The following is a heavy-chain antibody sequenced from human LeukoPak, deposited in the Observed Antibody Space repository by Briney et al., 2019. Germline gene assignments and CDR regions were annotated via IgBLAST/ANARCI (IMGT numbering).Heavy chain of an antibody. Sequence: GGSLRLSCAASGFTFSSYSMNWVRQAPGKGLEWVSSISSSSSYIYYADSVKGRFTISRDNAKNSLYLQMNSLRAEDTAVYYCASSLTYYYGSGSYPDYWGQGTLVTVSS. CDR2: ISSSSSYI. CDR3: ASSLTYYYGSGSYPDY. CDR1: GFTFSSYS. V-gene: IGHV3-21*01. D-gene: IGHD3-10*01. J-gene: IGHJ4*02.